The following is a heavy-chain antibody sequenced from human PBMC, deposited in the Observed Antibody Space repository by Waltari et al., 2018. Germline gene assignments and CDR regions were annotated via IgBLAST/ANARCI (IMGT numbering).Heavy chain of an antibody. D-gene: IGHD6-6*01. Sequence: EVQLLESGGGLVQPGGSLRLCCEASGFTFSSQAMSWVRRAPGKGLEWVSAISGSGGSTYYADSVKGRFTISRDNSKNTLYLQMNSLRAEDTAVYYCAKDGDSSPGTFDYWGQGTLVTVSS. CDR3: AKDGDSSPGTFDY. CDR2: ISGSGGST. V-gene: IGHV3-23*01. CDR1: GFTFSSQA. J-gene: IGHJ4*02.